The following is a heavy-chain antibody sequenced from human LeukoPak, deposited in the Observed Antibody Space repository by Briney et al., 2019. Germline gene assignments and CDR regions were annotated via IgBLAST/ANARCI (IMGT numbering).Heavy chain of an antibody. CDR3: AKTPDYYYDSSGYYLL. CDR1: GFTFSSYA. V-gene: IGHV3-23*01. D-gene: IGHD3-22*01. CDR2: ISGSGGST. J-gene: IGHJ4*02. Sequence: GGSLRLSCAASGFTFSSYATSWVRQAPGKGLEWVSAISGSGGSTYYADSVKGRFTISRDNSKNTLYLQMNSLRAEDTAVYYCAKTPDYYYDSSGYYLLWGQGTLVTVSS.